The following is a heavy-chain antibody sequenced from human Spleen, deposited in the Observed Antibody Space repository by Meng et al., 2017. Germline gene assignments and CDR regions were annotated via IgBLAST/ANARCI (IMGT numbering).Heavy chain of an antibody. V-gene: IGHV3-23*01. J-gene: IGHJ4*02. CDR1: GFTYDDYA. Sequence: GESLKISCAASGFTYDDYAMHWVRQAPGKGLQWVSAISGSSGNTYYADSVRGRFIISRDKSKNTLYLQMNSLRAEDTAVYYCAKVYGDYEYSFDYWGQGTLVTVSS. CDR2: ISGSSGNT. CDR3: AKVYGDYEYSFDY. D-gene: IGHD4-17*01.